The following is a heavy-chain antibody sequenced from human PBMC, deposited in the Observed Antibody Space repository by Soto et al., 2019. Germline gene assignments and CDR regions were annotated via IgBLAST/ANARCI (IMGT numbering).Heavy chain of an antibody. CDR1: GFTFSSYA. CDR2: ISAGGAST. J-gene: IGHJ5*02. CDR3: AKDQTWIQLRFDA. D-gene: IGHD5-12*01. V-gene: IGHV3-23*01. Sequence: GGSLRLSCAAAGFTFSSYAMSWARQAPGKGLEWVSAISAGGASTYFADSVKGRFTISRDNSKNTLYLQMSTLRAEDTAVYYCAKDQTWIQLRFDAWGQGTLVTVSS.